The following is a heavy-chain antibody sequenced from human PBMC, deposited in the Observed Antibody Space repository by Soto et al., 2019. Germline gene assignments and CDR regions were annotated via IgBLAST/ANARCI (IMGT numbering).Heavy chain of an antibody. Sequence: GSLRLSCAASGFTFSSYSMNWVRQAPGKGLQWISYISSSSNTIYYADSVKGRFTISRDYAKNSLYLQMNSLTDEDTAVYYCVRGVLGDQTYFWYGMYVWGQGTTVTGSS. D-gene: IGHD3-16*01. V-gene: IGHV3-48*02. J-gene: IGHJ6*02. CDR3: VRGVLGDQTYFWYGMYV. CDR2: ISSSSNTI. CDR1: GFTFSSYS.